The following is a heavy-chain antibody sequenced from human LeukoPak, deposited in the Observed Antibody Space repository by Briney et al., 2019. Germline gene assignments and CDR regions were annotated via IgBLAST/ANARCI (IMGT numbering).Heavy chain of an antibody. CDR1: GGSINSYY. CDR3: ARAGPWQIDP. J-gene: IGHJ5*02. Sequence: SETLSLTCTVSGGSINSYYWSWIRQSPGKGLEWIGHVFYTGASNYNPSLKSRVTISVDRPNKQFSLRLTSVTAADTAVYYCARAGPWQIDPWGQGTLVTVSS. V-gene: IGHV4-59*01. D-gene: IGHD3-10*01. CDR2: VFYTGAS.